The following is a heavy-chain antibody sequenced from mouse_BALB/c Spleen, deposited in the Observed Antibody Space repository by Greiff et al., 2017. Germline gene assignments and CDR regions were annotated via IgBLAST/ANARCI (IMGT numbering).Heavy chain of an antibody. CDR2: ISYSGST. V-gene: IGHV3-8*02. CDR3: ARPPYSYWYFDV. CDR1: GDSITSGY. Sequence: EVHLVESGPSLVKPSQTLSLTCSVTGDSITSGYWNWIRKFPGNKLEYMGYISYSGSTYYNPSLKSRISITRDTSKNQYYLQLNSVTTEDTATYYCARPPYSYWYFDVWGAGTTVTVSS. J-gene: IGHJ1*01.